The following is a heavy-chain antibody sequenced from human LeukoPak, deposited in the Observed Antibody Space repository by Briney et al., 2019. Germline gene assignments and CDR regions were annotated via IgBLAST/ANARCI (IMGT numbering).Heavy chain of an antibody. D-gene: IGHD6-13*01. V-gene: IGHV3-11*01. Sequence: GGSLRLSCAASGFTFRDYHMGWIRQAPGTGLEWVSYISISGTTIYYANSVKGRFTMSMDDAKNSLYLQMNSLRDDDTSVYYCAKDILAAGLFFDHWGQGTLVTVSS. CDR2: ISISGTTI. CDR3: AKDILAAGLFFDH. J-gene: IGHJ4*02. CDR1: GFTFRDYH.